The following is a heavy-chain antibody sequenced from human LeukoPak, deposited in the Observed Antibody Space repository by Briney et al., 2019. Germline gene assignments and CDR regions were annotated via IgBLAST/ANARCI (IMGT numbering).Heavy chain of an antibody. V-gene: IGHV3-7*01. J-gene: IGHJ4*02. CDR1: GFIFSNFW. Sequence: GGSLRLSCAGSGFIFSNFWMGWARQGPGKGLQWVGSINRDGSEKHPVDSVKGRFTISRDNAKNSVYLQMTGLTVDDTAVYYCVRDVDIWGQGTLVTVSS. CDR2: INRDGSEK. CDR3: VRDVDI. D-gene: IGHD5-24*01.